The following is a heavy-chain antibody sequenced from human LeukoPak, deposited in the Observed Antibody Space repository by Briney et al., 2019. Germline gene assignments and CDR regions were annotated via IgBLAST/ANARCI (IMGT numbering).Heavy chain of an antibody. CDR1: GFTFSTSE. Sequence: GGSLRLSCAASGFTFSTSEMNWVRQAPGKGQDWFSYFSSSGDTIYYADSVKGRFTISRDNSKNTLYLQMNSLRAEDTAVYFFKKGTAYDILTGYPGAFDIWGQGTMVTVSS. J-gene: IGHJ3*02. V-gene: IGHV3-48*03. CDR2: FSSSGDTI. CDR3: KKGTAYDILTGYPGAFDI. D-gene: IGHD3-9*01.